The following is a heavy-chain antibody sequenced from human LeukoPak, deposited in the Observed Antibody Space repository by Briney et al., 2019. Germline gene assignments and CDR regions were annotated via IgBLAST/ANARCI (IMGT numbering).Heavy chain of an antibody. D-gene: IGHD6-13*01. Sequence: SGPALVKPTQTLTLTCTFSGFSLSTNGMSVTWVRQPPGKALEWLARIDWDDDKYYSASLKTRLTISKDTSKNQVVLTMTNTDPVDTATYLCARCIAATGTLDYWGQGALVTVSS. CDR2: IDWDDDK. CDR3: ARCIAATGTLDY. CDR1: GFSLSTNGMS. V-gene: IGHV2-70*11. J-gene: IGHJ4*02.